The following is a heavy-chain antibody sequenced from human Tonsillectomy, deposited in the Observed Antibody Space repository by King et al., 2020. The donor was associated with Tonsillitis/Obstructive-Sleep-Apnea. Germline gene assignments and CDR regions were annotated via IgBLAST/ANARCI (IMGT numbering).Heavy chain of an antibody. Sequence: VQLQESGPGLVKPSQTLSLTCTVSGGSISSGGYYWSWIRQHPGKGLEWIGYIYYSGSTYYNPSLNSRVTISVDTSKNQFSLKLCSVTAADTAVYYCARLPNRGNWNLEYYYYYMDVWAKGTTVTVSS. CDR2: IYYSGST. V-gene: IGHV4-31*03. J-gene: IGHJ6*03. CDR1: GGSISSGGYY. D-gene: IGHD1-7*01. CDR3: ARLPNRGNWNLEYYYYYMDV.